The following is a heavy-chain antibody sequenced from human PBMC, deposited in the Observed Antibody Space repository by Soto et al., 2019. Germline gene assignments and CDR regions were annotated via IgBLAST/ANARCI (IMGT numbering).Heavy chain of an antibody. CDR1: GYTFTSYG. CDR2: ISAYNGDT. Sequence: ASVKVSCKASGYTFTSYGISWVRQAPGQGLECMGWISAYNGDTNYAQKLQGRVTMTTDTSTSTAYMELRSLRSDDTAVYYCARTYYYDSSGYPSDYWGQGTLVTVSS. J-gene: IGHJ4*02. D-gene: IGHD3-22*01. CDR3: ARTYYYDSSGYPSDY. V-gene: IGHV1-18*01.